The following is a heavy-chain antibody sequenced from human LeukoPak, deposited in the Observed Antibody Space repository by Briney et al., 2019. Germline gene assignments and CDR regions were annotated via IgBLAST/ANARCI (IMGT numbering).Heavy chain of an antibody. V-gene: IGHV1-18*01. CDR1: GYTFTSYG. CDR3: ATTPKGLPLWFDP. D-gene: IGHD5-12*01. CDR2: ISAYNGNT. Sequence: ASVKVSCKASGYTFTSYGISWVRQAPGQGLGWMGWISAYNGNTNYAQKLQGRVTVTTDTSTSTAYMELRSLRSDDTAVYYCATTPKGLPLWFDPWGQGTLVTVSS. J-gene: IGHJ5*02.